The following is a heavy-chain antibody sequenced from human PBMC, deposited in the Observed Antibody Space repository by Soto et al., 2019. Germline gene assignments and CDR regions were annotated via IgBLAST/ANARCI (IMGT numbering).Heavy chain of an antibody. CDR2: IYYSGST. CDR3: AREKRLNYYYYYGMDV. J-gene: IGHJ6*02. CDR1: GGSISSYY. Sequence: ASETLSLTCTVSGGSISSYYWSWIRQPPGKGLEWIGYIYYSGSTNYNPSLKSRVTISVDTSKNQFSLKLSSVTAADTAVYYCAREKRLNYYYYYGMDVWGQGTTVTVSS. V-gene: IGHV4-59*01. D-gene: IGHD3-16*01.